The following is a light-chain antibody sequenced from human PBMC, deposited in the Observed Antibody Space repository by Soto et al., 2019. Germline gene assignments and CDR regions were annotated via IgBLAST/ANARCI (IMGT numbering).Light chain of an antibody. Sequence: EIVLTQSPGTLSLSPGERATLSCRASQSVSSTYLIWYQQKPGQAPRLLIYGASSRATGIPDRFSGSGSGTDFTLTISRLEPENLAVYYCQHYSSVLIPFGPGTKVDIK. V-gene: IGKV3-20*01. J-gene: IGKJ3*01. CDR2: GAS. CDR3: QHYSSVLIP. CDR1: QSVSSTY.